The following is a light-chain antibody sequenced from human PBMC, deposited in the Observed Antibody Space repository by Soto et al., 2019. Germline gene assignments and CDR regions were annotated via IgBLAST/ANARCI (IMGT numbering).Light chain of an antibody. CDR2: AAS. V-gene: IGKV1-27*01. Sequence: DIQMTQSPPSLSASVGDRVTITCRASQGISNFLAWYQQKPGKPPTLLISAASTLQSGVSSRFSGSGSGTDFTLTITGLQPEDVATYYCQKYNSVPRTFGPGTKVEIK. CDR1: QGISNF. CDR3: QKYNSVPRT. J-gene: IGKJ1*01.